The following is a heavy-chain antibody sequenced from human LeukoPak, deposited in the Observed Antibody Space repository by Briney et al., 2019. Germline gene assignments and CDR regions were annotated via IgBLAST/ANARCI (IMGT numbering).Heavy chain of an antibody. Sequence: SETLSLTCAVSGGSISSGGYSWSWIRQPPGKGLEWIGYIYHSGSTYYNPSLKSRVTISVDRSKNQFSLKLSSVTAADTAVYYCARPSSSQMHDAFDIWGQGTMVTVSS. CDR2: IYHSGST. J-gene: IGHJ3*02. V-gene: IGHV4-30-2*01. CDR3: ARPSSSQMHDAFDI. D-gene: IGHD6-6*01. CDR1: GGSISSGGYS.